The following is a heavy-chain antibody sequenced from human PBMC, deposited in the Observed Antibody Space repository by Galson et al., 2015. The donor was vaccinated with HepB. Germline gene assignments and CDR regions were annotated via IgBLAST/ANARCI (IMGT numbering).Heavy chain of an antibody. CDR3: TRDPPLGTPFDY. V-gene: IGHV3-21*01. J-gene: IGHJ4*02. Sequence: SLRLSCAASGFSFNDYNMIWVRQAPGKGLEWVSSISSDGSYIFYGDSVTGRFTVSRDNPKNPLYLQMNSLRAEDTAIYYCTRDPPLGTPFDYWGQGTLVTVSS. CDR1: GFSFNDYN. CDR2: ISSDGSYI. D-gene: IGHD3-16*01.